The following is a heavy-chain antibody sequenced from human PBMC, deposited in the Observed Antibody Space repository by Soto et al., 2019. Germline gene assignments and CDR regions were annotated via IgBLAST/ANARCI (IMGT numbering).Heavy chain of an antibody. J-gene: IGHJ4*02. CDR2: ISYDGSNK. CDR3: AADIVATIGLY. Sequence: GGSLRLSCAASGFTFSSYGMHWVRQAPGKGLEWVAVISYDGSNKYYADSVKGRFTISRDNSKNTLYLQMNSLRAEDTAVYYCAADIVATIGLYWGQGTLVTVSS. CDR1: GFTFSSYG. D-gene: IGHD5-12*01. V-gene: IGHV3-30*03.